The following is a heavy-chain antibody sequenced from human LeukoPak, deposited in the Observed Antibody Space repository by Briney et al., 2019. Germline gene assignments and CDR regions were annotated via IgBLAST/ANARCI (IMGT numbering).Heavy chain of an antibody. J-gene: IGHJ3*02. D-gene: IGHD3-10*01. CDR1: GFTFTSSA. CDR2: IVVGSGNT. V-gene: IGHV1-58*02. CDR3: AADLTWFGESLYEGAFDI. Sequence: SVNVSCKASGFTFTSSAMQWARQARGQRLEWIGWIVVGSGNTNYAQKFQERVTITRDMSTSTAYMELSSLRSEDTAVYYCAADLTWFGESLYEGAFDISGQGTMVTVSS.